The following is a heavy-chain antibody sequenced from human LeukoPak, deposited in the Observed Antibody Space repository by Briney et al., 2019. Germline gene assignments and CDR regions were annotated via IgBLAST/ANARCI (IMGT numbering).Heavy chain of an antibody. Sequence: HPGRSLRLSCAASGFTFSSYGMHWVRQAPGKGLEWVANIKQDGSEKYYVDSVKGRFTISRDNGKNSLYLQMNSLRAEDTAVYYCARQSGSSWYSFDYWGQGTLVTVSS. D-gene: IGHD6-13*01. J-gene: IGHJ4*02. CDR1: GFTFSSYG. V-gene: IGHV3-7*01. CDR3: ARQSGSSWYSFDY. CDR2: IKQDGSEK.